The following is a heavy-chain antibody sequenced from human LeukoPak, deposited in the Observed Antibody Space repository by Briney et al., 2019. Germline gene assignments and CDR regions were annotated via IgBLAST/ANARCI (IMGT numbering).Heavy chain of an antibody. V-gene: IGHV3-66*01. J-gene: IGHJ4*02. CDR3: TYGDYPLTY. D-gene: IGHD4-17*01. CDR2: IYSDGKT. Sequence: GGSLRLSCTASGLSVSGNYWHWVRQAPGKALEWVSIIYSDGKTLYTKSVKGRFTFSRDKSKNTFYLQMNSLRAEDAAVYFCTYGDYPLTYWGQGTLVTVSS. CDR1: GLSVSGNY.